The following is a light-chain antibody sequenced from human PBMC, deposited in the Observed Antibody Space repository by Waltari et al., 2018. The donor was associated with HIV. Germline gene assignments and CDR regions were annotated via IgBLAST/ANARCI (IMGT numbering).Light chain of an antibody. V-gene: IGKV4-1*01. J-gene: IGKJ1*01. CDR1: QSLLYSANNKNY. Sequence: DIVMTQSPDSLAVSLGERATINCKSSQSLLYSANNKNYLAWSQQKPGQPPKLLIDWASTRESGVPDRFSGSGSGTDFTLTISSLQADDVAVYYCHQYFSAPWTFGQGTKVEIK. CDR2: WAS. CDR3: HQYFSAPWT.